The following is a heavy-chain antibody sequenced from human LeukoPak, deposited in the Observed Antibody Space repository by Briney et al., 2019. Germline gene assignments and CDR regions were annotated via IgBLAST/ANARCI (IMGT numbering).Heavy chain of an antibody. CDR3: AREWPDSSGYYYLRWFDP. D-gene: IGHD3-22*01. Sequence: PSETLSLTCTVSGGSISSYYWSWTRQPPGKGLEWIGYIYYSGSTNYNPSLKSRVTISVDTSKNHFSLNLSSVTAADTAVYYCAREWPDSSGYYYLRWFDPWGQGTLVTDSS. CDR2: IYYSGST. J-gene: IGHJ5*02. CDR1: GGSISSYY. V-gene: IGHV4-59*01.